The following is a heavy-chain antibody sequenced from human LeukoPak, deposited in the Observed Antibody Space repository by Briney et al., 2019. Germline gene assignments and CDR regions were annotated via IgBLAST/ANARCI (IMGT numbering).Heavy chain of an antibody. CDR2: IYPGDSDT. CDR3: ARHSGDSSRYYYLDDAFDI. V-gene: IGHV5-51*01. Sequence: GESLKISCKGSGYSFTSYWIGWVRQMPGKGLGWMGIIYPGDSDTRYSPSFQGQVTISADKSISTAYLQWSSLKASDTAVYYCARHSGDSSRYYYLDDAFDIWGQGTMFTVSS. CDR1: GYSFTSYW. D-gene: IGHD3-22*01. J-gene: IGHJ3*02.